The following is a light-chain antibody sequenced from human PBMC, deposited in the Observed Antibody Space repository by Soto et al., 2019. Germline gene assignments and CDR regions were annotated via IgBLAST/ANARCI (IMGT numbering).Light chain of an antibody. CDR1: SSDLGSYNL. J-gene: IGLJ1*01. Sequence: QPALAQPASVSGSPGQSITLSCTGTSSDLGSYNLVSWYQQHPGKAPKLMIYEGSKRPSGVSYRFSGSKSANTASLTISGLQTEDEADYYCCSYAGSSTFVFGTGTKVTVL. V-gene: IGLV2-23*01. CDR3: CSYAGSSTFV. CDR2: EGS.